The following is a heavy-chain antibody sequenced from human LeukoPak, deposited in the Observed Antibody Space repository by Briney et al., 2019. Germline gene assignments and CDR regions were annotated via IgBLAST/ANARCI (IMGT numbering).Heavy chain of an antibody. Sequence: GASVKVSCKASGYTFTGHYMHWVRQAPGQGLEWMGWINPNNGDTKYAQNFQGRVTMTRDTSISTAYMELSRLSSDDTAVYYCARVLVVTAIHYNWFDPWGQGTLVTVSS. CDR2: INPNNGDT. J-gene: IGHJ5*02. D-gene: IGHD2-21*02. V-gene: IGHV1-2*02. CDR3: ARVLVVTAIHYNWFDP. CDR1: GYTFTGHY.